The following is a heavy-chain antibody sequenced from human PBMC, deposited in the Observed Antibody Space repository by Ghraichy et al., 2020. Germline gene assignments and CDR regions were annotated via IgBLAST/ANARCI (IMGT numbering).Heavy chain of an antibody. D-gene: IGHD3-9*01. J-gene: IGHJ4*02. Sequence: ASVKVSCKASGYTFTSYAMHWVRQAPGQRLEWMGWINAGNGNTKYSQKFQGRVTITRDTSASTAYMELSSLRSEDTAVYYCARSPSTFDWLLWNLDYWGQGTLVTVSS. CDR3: ARSPSTFDWLLWNLDY. CDR1: GYTFTSYA. CDR2: INAGNGNT. V-gene: IGHV1-3*01.